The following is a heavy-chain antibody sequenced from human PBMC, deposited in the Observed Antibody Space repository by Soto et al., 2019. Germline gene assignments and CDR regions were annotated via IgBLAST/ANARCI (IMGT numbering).Heavy chain of an antibody. CDR2: IYPGDSDT. V-gene: IGHV5-51*01. CDR3: VGQESPFKDCSWGMLV. J-gene: IGHJ6*02. D-gene: IGHD2-21*02. CDR1: GYSFTTTW. Sequence: GESLKISCKGSGYSFTTTWIGWVRQRPGKGLEWMGIIYPGDSDTRYSPSFQGQVTISADKSINTAYLQWSSLKASDTAKYYCVGQESPFKDCSWGMLVWGQG.